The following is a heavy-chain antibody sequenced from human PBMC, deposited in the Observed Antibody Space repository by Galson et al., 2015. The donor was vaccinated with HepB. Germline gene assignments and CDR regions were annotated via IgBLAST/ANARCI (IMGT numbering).Heavy chain of an antibody. CDR1: GFTFSSYA. Sequence: SLRLSCAASGFTFSSYAMSWVRQAPGKGLEWVSAISGSGGSTYYADSVKGRFAISRDNSKNTLYLQMNSLRAEDTDVYYCARGIVVVTAIPFFDYWGQGTLVTVSS. J-gene: IGHJ4*02. CDR2: ISGSGGST. D-gene: IGHD2-21*02. V-gene: IGHV3-23*01. CDR3: ARGIVVVTAIPFFDY.